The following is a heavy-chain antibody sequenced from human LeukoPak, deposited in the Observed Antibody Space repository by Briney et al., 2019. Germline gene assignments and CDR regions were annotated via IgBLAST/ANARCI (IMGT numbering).Heavy chain of an antibody. D-gene: IGHD3-22*01. Sequence: GGSLRHSCAASAFTFSTYAMSWVRQAPGKGLEWVSAISGSGGSTHYADSVRGRFTISRDNSKSTLYLQMNSLRAEDTAIYYCAKMPAYYYDSSGYAFHFDHWGQGTLVTVSS. J-gene: IGHJ4*02. V-gene: IGHV3-23*01. CDR3: AKMPAYYYDSSGYAFHFDH. CDR1: AFTFSTYA. CDR2: ISGSGGST.